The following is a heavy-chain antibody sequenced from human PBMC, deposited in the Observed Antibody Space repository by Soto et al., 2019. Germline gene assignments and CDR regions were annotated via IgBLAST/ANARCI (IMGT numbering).Heavy chain of an antibody. Sequence: GGSLRLSCAASGFTFSSYAMSWVRQAPGKGLEWVSAISGSGGSTYYADSVKGRFTISRDNSKNTLYLQMNSLRAEDTAVYYCAKIAMDFGVVIAPYYYYYYMDVWGKGTTVTVSS. CDR3: AKIAMDFGVVIAPYYYYYYMDV. V-gene: IGHV3-23*01. D-gene: IGHD3-3*01. J-gene: IGHJ6*03. CDR1: GFTFSSYA. CDR2: ISGSGGST.